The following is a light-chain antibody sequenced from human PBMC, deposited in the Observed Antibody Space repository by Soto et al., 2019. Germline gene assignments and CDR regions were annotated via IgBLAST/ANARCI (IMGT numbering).Light chain of an antibody. CDR3: QQYNSYSWT. CDR2: DAS. J-gene: IGKJ1*01. V-gene: IGKV1-5*01. CDR1: QVIGNY. Sequence: DIQMTQSPSSLSASVGDRVTITCRASQVIGNYLAWYQQKPGKAPKLLIYDASSLESGVPSRFSGSGSGTEFTLTISSLQPDDFATYYCQQYNSYSWTFGQWTKVDIK.